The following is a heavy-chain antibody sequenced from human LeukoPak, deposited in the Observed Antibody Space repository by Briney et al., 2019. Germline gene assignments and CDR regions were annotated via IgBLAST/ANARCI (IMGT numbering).Heavy chain of an antibody. J-gene: IGHJ4*02. D-gene: IGHD5-12*01. V-gene: IGHV3-74*01. CDR2: INSDGSST. Sequence: GGSLRLSCAASGFTVSSYWMHWVRQAPGKGLVWVSRINSDGSSTTYADSVKGRLTISRDNAKNTLYLQMNSLRAEDTAVYYCVREGRVSGYDFGYWGQGTLVTVSS. CDR1: GFTVSSYW. CDR3: VREGRVSGYDFGY.